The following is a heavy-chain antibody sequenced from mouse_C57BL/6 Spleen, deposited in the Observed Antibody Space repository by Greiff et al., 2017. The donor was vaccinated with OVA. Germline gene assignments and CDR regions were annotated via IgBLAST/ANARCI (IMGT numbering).Heavy chain of an antibody. Sequence: QVQLQQSGPELVKPGASVKISCKASGYAFSSSWMNWVKQRPGKGLEWIGRIYPGDGDTNYNGKFKGKATLTADKSSSTAYMQLSSLTSEDSAVYFCAYEAPIYYSHFDYWGQGTTLTVSS. D-gene: IGHD1-1*01. CDR3: AYEAPIYYSHFDY. CDR1: GYAFSSSW. V-gene: IGHV1-82*01. J-gene: IGHJ2*01. CDR2: IYPGDGDT.